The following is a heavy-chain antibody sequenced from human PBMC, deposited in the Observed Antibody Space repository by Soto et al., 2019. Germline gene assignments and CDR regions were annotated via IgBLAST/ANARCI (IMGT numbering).Heavy chain of an antibody. CDR1: GGSISSSSYY. J-gene: IGHJ5*02. D-gene: IGHD3-3*01. CDR3: ESASITIFGVVIRYNWFDT. CDR2: IYYSGST. Sequence: SETLSLTCTVSGGSISSSSYYWGWIRQPPGKGLEWIGSIYYSGSTYYNPSLKSRVTISVDTSKNQFSLKLSSVTAADTAVYYCESASITIFGVVIRYNWFDTWGQGPLVTVSS. V-gene: IGHV4-39*01.